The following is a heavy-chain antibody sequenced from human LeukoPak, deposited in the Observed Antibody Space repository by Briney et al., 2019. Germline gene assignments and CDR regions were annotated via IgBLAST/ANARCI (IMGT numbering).Heavy chain of an antibody. CDR2: ISYDGSNK. D-gene: IGHD2-21*01. V-gene: IGHV3-30*03. J-gene: IGHJ6*02. CDR3: ARDPTIGVAPVGYYGMDV. Sequence: PGGSLRLSCAASGFTFSSYGMHWVRQAPGKGLEWVAVISYDGSNKYYADSVKGRFTISRDNAKNSLYLQMNSLRAEDTAVYYCARDPTIGVAPVGYYGMDVWGQGTTVTVSS. CDR1: GFTFSSYG.